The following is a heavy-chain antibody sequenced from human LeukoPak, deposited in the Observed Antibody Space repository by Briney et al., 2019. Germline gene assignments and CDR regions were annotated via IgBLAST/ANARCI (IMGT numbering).Heavy chain of an antibody. CDR3: ARGTGAPNYFDY. Sequence: VASVKVSCKASGYTFTGYYIHWVRQAPGQGLEWMAWINPNGGGTNYAQKFQGRVAVTRDSSISTAYMELSGLTSDDTAAFYCARGTGAPNYFDYWGQGTLVTVSS. D-gene: IGHD7-27*01. J-gene: IGHJ4*02. CDR1: GYTFTGYY. CDR2: INPNGGGT. V-gene: IGHV1-2*02.